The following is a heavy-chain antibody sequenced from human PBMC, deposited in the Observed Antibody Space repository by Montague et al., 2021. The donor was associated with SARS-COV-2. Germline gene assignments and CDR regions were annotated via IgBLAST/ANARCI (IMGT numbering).Heavy chain of an antibody. CDR1: GFTFNNYW. Sequence: SLSLSCAASGFTFNNYWMPWVRQVPRKGLLWVSRINRDGSSPTYSDSVKGLFTISRDNAKNTLYLQVNSLRDDDTAVYYCAREAYNSGDFDFWGQGTLVTVSS. D-gene: IGHD6-19*01. CDR3: AREAYNSGDFDF. V-gene: IGHV3-74*01. CDR2: INRDGSSP. J-gene: IGHJ4*02.